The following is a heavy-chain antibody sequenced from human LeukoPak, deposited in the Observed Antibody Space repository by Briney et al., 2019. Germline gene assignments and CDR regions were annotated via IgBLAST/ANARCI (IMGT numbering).Heavy chain of an antibody. D-gene: IGHD3-10*01. CDR3: AKAGTPGIPFDY. V-gene: IGHV3-23*01. CDR1: GFTFSSSA. CDR2: ITGDGDAT. J-gene: IGHJ4*02. Sequence: PGGSLRLSCAASGFTFSSSAMSWVRQAPGKGLEWVSTITGDGDATDYAASVKGRFTVSRDNSKNTLYLQTNSLRAEDTAVYYCAKAGTPGIPFDYWGQGTLVTVSS.